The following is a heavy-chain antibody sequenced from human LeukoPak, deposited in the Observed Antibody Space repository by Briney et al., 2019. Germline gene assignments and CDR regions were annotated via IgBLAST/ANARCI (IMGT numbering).Heavy chain of an antibody. CDR1: GFTFSSYA. CDR2: ISNSGDNT. J-gene: IGHJ4*02. CDR3: AKYSRHFDF. V-gene: IGHV3-23*01. D-gene: IGHD5-18*01. Sequence: GGSLRLSCAASGFTFSSYAMSWVRQAPGKGLEWVSTISNSGDNTFYADSVKGRFTISRDNSKNTLYLQLNSLRAEDTAVYYCAKYSRHFDFWGQGTLVTVSS.